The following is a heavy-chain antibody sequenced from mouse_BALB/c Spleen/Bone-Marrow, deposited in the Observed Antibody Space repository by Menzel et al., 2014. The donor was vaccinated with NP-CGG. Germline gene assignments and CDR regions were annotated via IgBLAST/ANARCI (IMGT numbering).Heavy chain of an antibody. CDR1: GFTSSSFG. Sequence: EVKLVESGGGSVQPGGSRKLSCAASGFTSSSFGMHWVRQAPEKGLEWVAYISSGSSTIYYADTVKGRFTISRDNPKNTLFLQMTSLRSEDTAMYYCARGGNYAWFAYWGQGTLVTVSA. V-gene: IGHV5-17*02. D-gene: IGHD2-1*01. J-gene: IGHJ3*01. CDR2: ISSGSSTI. CDR3: ARGGNYAWFAY.